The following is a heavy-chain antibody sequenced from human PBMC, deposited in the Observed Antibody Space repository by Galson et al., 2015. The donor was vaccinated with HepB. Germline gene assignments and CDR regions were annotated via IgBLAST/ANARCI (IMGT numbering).Heavy chain of an antibody. CDR3: ARQRKGAMVGVTTMGWFDP. D-gene: IGHD4-23*01. J-gene: IGHJ5*02. CDR1: GGTFSNYP. CDR2: IIPAAATS. V-gene: IGHV1-69*13. Sequence: SVKVSCKASGGTFSNYPVSWVRQAPGKGLEWMGGIIPAAATSIFGQRFQGRVTFSADDSTSTVYMELRSLTSEDSAIYFCARQRKGAMVGVTTMGWFDPWGQGTLVTVSS.